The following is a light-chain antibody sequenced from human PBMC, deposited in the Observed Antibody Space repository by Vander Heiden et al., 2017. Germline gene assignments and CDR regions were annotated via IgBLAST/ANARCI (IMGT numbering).Light chain of an antibody. CDR2: DVN. CDR3: SSYARSNTVI. V-gene: IGLV2-14*01. Sequence: QSALTQPASVSGSPGQSITISCTETSSDVGGYKYVSWYQQHPGKAPKLMIFDVNNRPSGVSNRFSGSKSGNTASLTISGLQAEDEAEYYCSSYARSNTVIFGGGTKLTVL. J-gene: IGLJ2*01. CDR1: SSDVGGYKY.